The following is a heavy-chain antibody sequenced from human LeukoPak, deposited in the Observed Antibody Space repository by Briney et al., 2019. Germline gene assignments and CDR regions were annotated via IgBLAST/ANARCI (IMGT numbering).Heavy chain of an antibody. J-gene: IGHJ6*02. CDR1: GGSFSGYY. V-gene: IGHV4-34*01. Sequence: SETLSLTCAVYGGSFSGYYWSWIRQPPGKGLEWIGEINHSGSTNYNPSLKSRVTISVDTSKKQFSLKLTSVTAADTAVYYCARIVVVPTAIYYYYYGMDVWGQGTTVTVSS. CDR3: ARIVVVPTAIYYYYYGMDV. CDR2: INHSGST. D-gene: IGHD2-2*01.